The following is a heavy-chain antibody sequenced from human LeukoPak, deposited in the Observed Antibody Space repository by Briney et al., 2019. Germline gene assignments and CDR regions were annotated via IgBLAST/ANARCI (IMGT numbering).Heavy chain of an antibody. Sequence: SETLSLTCTVSGGSISNDNYYWGWIRQPPGDGLEWIGSIYYTGSTYYNPSLKSRVTISVDTSKNQFSLKLSSVTAADTAVYYCARRGSYFNYWGQGTLVTVSS. J-gene: IGHJ4*02. D-gene: IGHD1-26*01. CDR2: IYYTGST. V-gene: IGHV4-39*01. CDR3: ARRGSYFNY. CDR1: GGSISNDNYY.